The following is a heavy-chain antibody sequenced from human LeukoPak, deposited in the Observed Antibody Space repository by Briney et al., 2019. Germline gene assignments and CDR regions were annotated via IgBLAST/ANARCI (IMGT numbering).Heavy chain of an antibody. CDR1: GYTFTSYG. CDR2: ISAYNGNT. J-gene: IGHJ4*02. V-gene: IGHV1-18*01. CDR3: ARDRFGSGSYYTFDY. D-gene: IGHD3-10*01. Sequence: GASVKVSCKASGYTFTSYGISWVRQAPGQGLEWMGWISAYNGNTNYAQKLQGRVTMTTDTSTSTAYMQLRSLISDDTAVYYCARDRFGSGSYYTFDYWGQGTLVTVSS.